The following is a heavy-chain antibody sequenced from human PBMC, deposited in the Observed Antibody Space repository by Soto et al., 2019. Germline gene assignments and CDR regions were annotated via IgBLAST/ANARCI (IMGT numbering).Heavy chain of an antibody. CDR1: GFNFRNYA. J-gene: IGHJ6*02. V-gene: IGHV3-30-3*01. Sequence: QVQLVESGGGVVQPGRSLRLSCAASGFNFRNYAMHWVRQAPGKGLECVAVISYDGGNKFYRDYVKGRFTISRDNSKNTLYLQINSLRYEDTAVYYCARGDREDIAVVIGVRPGEYGVDVWGQGTTVTVSS. CDR2: ISYDGGNK. CDR3: ARGDREDIAVVIGVRPGEYGVDV. D-gene: IGHD2-15*01.